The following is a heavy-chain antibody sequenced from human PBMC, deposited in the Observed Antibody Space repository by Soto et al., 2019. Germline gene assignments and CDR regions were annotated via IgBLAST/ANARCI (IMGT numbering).Heavy chain of an antibody. CDR3: ARDLNLSYYFDY. CDR2: IYYSGST. V-gene: IGHV4-31*03. CDR1: GGSISSGGYY. Sequence: SETLSLTCTVSGGSISSGGYYWSWIRQHPGKGLEWIGYIYYSGSTYYNPSLKSRVTISVDTSKNQFSLKLSSVTAADTAVYYCARDLNLSYYFDYWGQGTLVTVSS. J-gene: IGHJ4*02.